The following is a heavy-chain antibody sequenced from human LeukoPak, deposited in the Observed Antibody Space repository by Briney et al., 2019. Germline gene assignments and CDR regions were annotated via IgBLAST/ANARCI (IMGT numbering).Heavy chain of an antibody. Sequence: GRSLRLSCAASGFTFSSYGMHWVRQAPGKGLEWVAVIWYDGSNKCYADSVKGRFTISRDNSKNTLYLQMNSLRAEDTAVYYCARDQGYYGMDVWGQGTTVTVSS. CDR1: GFTFSSYG. J-gene: IGHJ6*02. CDR3: ARDQGYYGMDV. CDR2: IWYDGSNK. V-gene: IGHV3-33*01.